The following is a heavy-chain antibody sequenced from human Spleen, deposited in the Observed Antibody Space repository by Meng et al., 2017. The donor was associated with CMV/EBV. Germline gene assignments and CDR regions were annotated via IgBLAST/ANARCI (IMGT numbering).Heavy chain of an antibody. D-gene: IGHD2-8*01. J-gene: IGHJ2*01. CDR3: AREGYCTNGVCYNEYFDL. V-gene: IGHV1-69*10. CDR1: GGTFSSYA. CDR2: IIPILGIA. Sequence: SVKVSCKASGGTFSSYAISWVRQAPGQGLEWIGGIIPILGIANYAQKFQGRVTITADKSTSTAYMELSSLRSEDTAVYYCAREGYCTNGVCYNEYFDLWGRGTLVTVSS.